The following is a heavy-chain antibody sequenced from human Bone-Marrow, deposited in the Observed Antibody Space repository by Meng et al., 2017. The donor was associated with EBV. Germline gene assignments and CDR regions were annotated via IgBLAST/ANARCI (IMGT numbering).Heavy chain of an antibody. J-gene: IGHJ4*02. V-gene: IGHV1-69*01. CDR1: GGAFSNSA. Sequence: QVRVVQTGGEVKRPGYSVKVSCMASGGAFSNSAISWVRQATGQGLEWMGGFIPILGTPNYAQKNQDRVTITADESTSTAYMELSGLRSEDTAVYYCARESGRGYTPDFWGQGTLVTVSS. D-gene: IGHD3-10*01. CDR3: ARESGRGYTPDF. CDR2: FIPILGTP.